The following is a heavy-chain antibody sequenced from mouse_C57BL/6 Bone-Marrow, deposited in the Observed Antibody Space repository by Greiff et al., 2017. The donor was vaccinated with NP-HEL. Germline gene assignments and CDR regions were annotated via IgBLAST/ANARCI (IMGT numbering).Heavy chain of an antibody. D-gene: IGHD1-2*01. CDR1: GYTFTSYD. V-gene: IGHV1-81*01. Sequence: QVQLQQSGPELVKPGASVKLSCKASGYTFTSYDINWVKQRPGQGLEWIGEIYPRSGNSYYNEKFKGKATLTDDKSSSTAYMRLRSLTSEDSAVYFCERYGLVGQKAMDYWGQGTSVTVSS. J-gene: IGHJ4*01. CDR2: IYPRSGNS. CDR3: ERYGLVGQKAMDY.